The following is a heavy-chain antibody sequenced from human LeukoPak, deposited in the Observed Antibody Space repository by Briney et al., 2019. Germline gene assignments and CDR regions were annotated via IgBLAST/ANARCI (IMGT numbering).Heavy chain of an antibody. Sequence: GRSLRLSCAASGFTFSSYAMHWVRQAPGKGLEWVAVISYDGSNKYYADSVKGRFTISRDNSKNTLYLQMNSLRAEDTAVYYCARGKSGSFDYWGQGTLVTVSS. CDR1: GFTFSSYA. J-gene: IGHJ4*02. V-gene: IGHV3-30-3*01. CDR3: ARGKSGSFDY. D-gene: IGHD1-26*01. CDR2: ISYDGSNK.